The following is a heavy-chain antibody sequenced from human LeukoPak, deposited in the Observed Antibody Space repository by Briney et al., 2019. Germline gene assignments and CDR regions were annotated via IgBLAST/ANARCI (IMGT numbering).Heavy chain of an antibody. CDR3: ARGRGRYCSGGSCPGGHWFDP. CDR1: GGSFSGYY. CDR2: INHSGST. V-gene: IGHV4-34*01. D-gene: IGHD2-15*01. J-gene: IGHJ5*02. Sequence: PSETLSLTCAVYGGSFSGYYWSWIRQPPGKGLEWIGEINHSGSTNYNPSLKSRVTISVDTSKNQSSLKLSSVTAADTAVYYCARGRGRYCSGGSCPGGHWFDPWGQGTLVTVSS.